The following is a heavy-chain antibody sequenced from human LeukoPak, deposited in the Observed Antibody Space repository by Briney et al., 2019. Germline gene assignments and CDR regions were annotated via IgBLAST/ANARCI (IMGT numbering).Heavy chain of an antibody. CDR3: ARGRSYFDY. V-gene: IGHV3-48*01. D-gene: IGHD3-10*01. J-gene: IGHJ4*02. CDR2: ISSSSSTI. CDR1: GFTFSNYA. Sequence: PGGSLRLSCAASGFTFSNYAMSWVRQAPGKGLEWVSYISSSSSTIYYADSVKGRFTISRDNAKNSLYLQMNSLRAEDTAVYYCARGRSYFDYWGQGTLVTVSS.